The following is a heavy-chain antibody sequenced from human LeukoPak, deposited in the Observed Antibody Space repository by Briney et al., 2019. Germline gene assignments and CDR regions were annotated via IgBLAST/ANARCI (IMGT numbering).Heavy chain of an antibody. V-gene: IGHV1-3*01. CDR1: GYTFTSYA. Sequence: GASVKVSCKASGYTFTSYAMHWVRQAPGQRLEWMGWINAGNGNTKYSQKFQGRVTITRDTSASTAYMELSSLRSEDTAVYYCARDDSSGYKDAFDIWGQGTMVTVSS. CDR2: INAGNGNT. D-gene: IGHD3-22*01. CDR3: ARDDSSGYKDAFDI. J-gene: IGHJ3*02.